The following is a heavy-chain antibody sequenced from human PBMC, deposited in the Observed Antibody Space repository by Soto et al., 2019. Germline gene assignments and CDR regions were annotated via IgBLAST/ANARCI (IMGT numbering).Heavy chain of an antibody. CDR3: ARDGRGTARVLTAGDWSAP. CDR2: ISTYNGNT. V-gene: IGHV1-18*01. CDR1: GYTFTSYG. D-gene: IGHD5-18*01. J-gene: IGHJ5*02. Sequence: ASVKVSCKASGYTFTSYGISWVRQAPGQGLEWMGWISTYNGNTNYAQKLQGRVTMTTDTSTSTAYMELRSLRSDDTAVDYCARDGRGTARVLTAGDWSAPWGKGTRVTVSS.